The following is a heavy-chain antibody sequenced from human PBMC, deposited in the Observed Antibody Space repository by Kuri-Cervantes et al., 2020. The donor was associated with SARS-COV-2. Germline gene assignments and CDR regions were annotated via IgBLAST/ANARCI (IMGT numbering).Heavy chain of an antibody. Sequence: GGSLRLSCVASGFTFRDYYMSWIRQAPGKGLEWISYISSSDSTTYHADSVKGRFTISRDNAKRTLFLQMNSLRVDDTAVHYCSRDQVSAAGTANYWGQGALVTVSS. J-gene: IGHJ4*02. D-gene: IGHD6-13*01. CDR1: GFTFRDYY. V-gene: IGHV3-11*01. CDR2: ISSSDSTT. CDR3: SRDQVSAAGTANY.